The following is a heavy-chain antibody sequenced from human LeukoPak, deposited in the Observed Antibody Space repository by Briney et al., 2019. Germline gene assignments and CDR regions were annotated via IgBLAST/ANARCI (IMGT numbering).Heavy chain of an antibody. D-gene: IGHD3-9*01. CDR1: GGSFSGYY. J-gene: IGHJ6*02. V-gene: IGHV4-34*01. CDR3: ARGVLRYFDNYGMDV. Sequence: PSETLSLTCAVYGGSFSGYYWSWIRQPPGRGLEWIGEINHSGSTNYNPSLKSRVTISVDTSKNQFSLKLSSVTAADTAVYYCARGVLRYFDNYGMDVWGQGTTVTVSS. CDR2: INHSGST.